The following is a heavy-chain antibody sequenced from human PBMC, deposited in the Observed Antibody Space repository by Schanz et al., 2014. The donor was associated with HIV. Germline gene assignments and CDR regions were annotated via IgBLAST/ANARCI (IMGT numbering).Heavy chain of an antibody. CDR1: GFTFSNSA. Sequence: EVQLLESGGGLVQPGGSLRLSCVVSGFTFSNSAMSWVRQAPGKGLEWVSVISASGASTFYADSVKGRFTISRDNSKNTLYLKMNSLRAEDTAVYYCAREPSFSGLDVWGQGTTVIVSS. V-gene: IGHV3-23*01. D-gene: IGHD6-6*01. CDR3: AREPSFSGLDV. CDR2: ISASGAST. J-gene: IGHJ6*02.